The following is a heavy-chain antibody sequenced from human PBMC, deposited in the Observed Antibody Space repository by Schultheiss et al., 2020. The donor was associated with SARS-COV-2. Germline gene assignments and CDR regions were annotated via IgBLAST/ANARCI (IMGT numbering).Heavy chain of an antibody. Sequence: GESLKISCAASGFTFSSYAMHWVRQAPGKGLEWVAVISYDGSSKFYADSVKGRFTISRDNSKNTLYLQMDSLRVEDTAVYYCARRVATGPAPFDSWGQGTLVTVSS. CDR2: ISYDGSSK. D-gene: IGHD5-12*01. CDR1: GFTFSSYA. V-gene: IGHV3-30*04. CDR3: ARRVATGPAPFDS. J-gene: IGHJ4*02.